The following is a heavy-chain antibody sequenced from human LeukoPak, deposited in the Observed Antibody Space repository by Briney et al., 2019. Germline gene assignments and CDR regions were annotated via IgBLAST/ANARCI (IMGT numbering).Heavy chain of an antibody. J-gene: IGHJ6*02. V-gene: IGHV3-21*01. CDR2: ISSSSSYI. CDR3: ASSPEGGGSSHYYYYGMDV. CDR1: GFTFSSYS. D-gene: IGHD2-15*01. Sequence: GGSLRLSCAASGFTFSSYSMNWVRQAPGKGLEWVSSISSSSSYIYYADSVKGRFTISRDNAKNSLYLQMNSLRAEDTAVYCCASSPEGGGSSHYYYYGMDVWGQGTTVTVSS.